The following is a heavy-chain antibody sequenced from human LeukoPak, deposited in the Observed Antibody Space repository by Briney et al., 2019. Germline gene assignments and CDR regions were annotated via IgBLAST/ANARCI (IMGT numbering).Heavy chain of an antibody. J-gene: IGHJ5*02. CDR2: INEDGSEI. CDR1: GFTFSRSW. Sequence: GGSLRLSCAASGFTFSRSWMTWVRQAPGKGLEWVASINEDGSEIHYVDSVKGRFTISRDNAKDSLYLQMNSLIAEDTAMYYCVRAYHPGGWFDPWGQGTLVTVSS. CDR3: VRAYHPGGWFDP. D-gene: IGHD2-21*01. V-gene: IGHV3-7*04.